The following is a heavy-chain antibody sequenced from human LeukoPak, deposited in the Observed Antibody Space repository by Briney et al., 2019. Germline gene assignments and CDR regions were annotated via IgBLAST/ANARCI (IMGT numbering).Heavy chain of an antibody. D-gene: IGHD3-10*02. CDR1: GFTFDDYC. Sequence: GGSLRLSCAAAGFTFDDYCMSWVRQAPGKWLEWVSGINWNGGSTGYADSVKGRFTISRDNAKNSLYLQMNSLRAEDTAVYYCAELGITMIGGVWGKGTTVTISS. CDR2: INWNGGST. V-gene: IGHV3-20*04. J-gene: IGHJ6*04. CDR3: AELGITMIGGV.